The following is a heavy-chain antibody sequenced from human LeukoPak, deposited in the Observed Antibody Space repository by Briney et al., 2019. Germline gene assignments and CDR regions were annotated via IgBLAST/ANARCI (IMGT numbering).Heavy chain of an antibody. CDR2: VHATGTT. Sequence: SETLSLTCTVSSGSITGYYWSWIRQPPGKGLEWIGYVHATGTTNYNPSLKTRATISIDTSKNQLSLTLTSVTAADTAVYYCARVGSGGAWFDFWGQGTLVSVSS. D-gene: IGHD6-19*01. CDR1: SGSITGYY. V-gene: IGHV4-59*01. CDR3: ARVGSGGAWFDF. J-gene: IGHJ4*02.